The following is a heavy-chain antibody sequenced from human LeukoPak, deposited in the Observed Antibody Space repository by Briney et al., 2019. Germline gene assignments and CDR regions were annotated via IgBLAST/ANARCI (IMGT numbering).Heavy chain of an antibody. J-gene: IGHJ4*02. D-gene: IGHD5-24*01. CDR2: INTDGRTT. CDR3: ARDNAYMFDY. V-gene: IGHV3-74*01. Sequence: GGSLRLSCAASGFTFSSYAMNWVRQAPGKGLVWVAHINTDGRTTTYADSVKGRFTVSRDNAKNTLYLEMNRLRAEDTAVYYCARDNAYMFDYWGQGTQVTVSS. CDR1: GFTFSSYA.